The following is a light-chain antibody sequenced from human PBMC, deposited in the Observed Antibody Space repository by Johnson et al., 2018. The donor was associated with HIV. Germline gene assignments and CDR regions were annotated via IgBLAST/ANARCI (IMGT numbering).Light chain of an antibody. CDR2: ENT. J-gene: IGLJ1*01. Sequence: QSVLTQPPSVSAAPGQKVTISCSGSSSTIGNNYVSWYQVLPGTAPKLLIYENTQRPSGIPDRFSGSKSGASATLGITGLQTGDEADYYCATWDRSLSAGGVFGTGTKVTVL. CDR3: ATWDRSLSAGGV. V-gene: IGLV1-51*02. CDR1: SSTIGNNY.